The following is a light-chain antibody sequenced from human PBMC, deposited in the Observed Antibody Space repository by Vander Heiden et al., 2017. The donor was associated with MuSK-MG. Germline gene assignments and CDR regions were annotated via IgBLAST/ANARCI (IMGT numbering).Light chain of an antibody. Sequence: PGQSPQLLIYLGSNRASGVPDRFSGSGSGTDFTLKISRVEAEDVGVYYCMRALPTRPTSGHGTKPE. V-gene: IGKV2-28*01. J-gene: IGKJ2*01. CDR3: MRALPTRPT. CDR2: LGS.